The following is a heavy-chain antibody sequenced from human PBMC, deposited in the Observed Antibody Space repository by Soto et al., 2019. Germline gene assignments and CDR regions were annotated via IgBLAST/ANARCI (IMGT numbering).Heavy chain of an antibody. CDR3: SRGSPRVRGKASAD. V-gene: IGHV1-69*01. CDR1: GGTFSSYA. Sequence: QVQLVQSGAEVKKPGSSVKVSCKASGGTFSSYAISWVRQAPGQGLEWMGGIIPIFGTANYAQKFQGRVTITADESTSTAYIELSILRSEDTAVYYGSRGSPRVRGKASADWGQGTLVTVS. D-gene: IGHD3-10*01. J-gene: IGHJ4*02. CDR2: IIPIFGTA.